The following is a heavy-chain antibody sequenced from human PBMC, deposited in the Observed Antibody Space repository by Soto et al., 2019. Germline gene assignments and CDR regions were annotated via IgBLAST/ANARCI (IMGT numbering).Heavy chain of an antibody. CDR1: GYTFTSYA. D-gene: IGHD7-27*01. CDR3: ARDFPTGDSSGVAFDY. CDR2: INAGNGNT. J-gene: IGHJ4*02. V-gene: IGHV1-3*01. Sequence: ASVKVSCKASGYTFTSYAMHWVRQAPGQRLEWMGWINAGNGNTKYSQKFQGRVTITRDTSASTAYMELSSLRSEDTAVYYCARDFPTGDSSGVAFDYWGQGTLVSVSS.